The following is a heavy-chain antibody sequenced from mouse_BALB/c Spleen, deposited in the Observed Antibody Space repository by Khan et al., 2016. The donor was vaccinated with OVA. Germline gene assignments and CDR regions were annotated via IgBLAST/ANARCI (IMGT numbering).Heavy chain of an antibody. CDR3: ATKGYYGYGNAWFAY. Sequence: QVQLKESGPGLVAPSQSLSITCTVSGFSLTSYGVSWVRQPPGKGLEWLGVIWGDGNTNYHSALISRLSISKDNSKSQVFLTLNSLQTDDTATYYCATKGYYGYGNAWFAYWGQGTLVTVSA. CDR1: GFSLTSYG. D-gene: IGHD1-2*01. CDR2: IWGDGNT. J-gene: IGHJ3*01. V-gene: IGHV2-3*01.